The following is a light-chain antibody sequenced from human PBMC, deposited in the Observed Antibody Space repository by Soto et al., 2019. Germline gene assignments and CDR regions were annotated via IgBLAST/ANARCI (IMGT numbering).Light chain of an antibody. J-gene: IGKJ2*01. Sequence: DIQMTQSPSTLSASVGDRVTITCRASQSISSWLAWYQQKPGKAPKLLIYKASSSQSGVPSRFSGSGSGTEFTLTISSLQPDDFATYVCQQYNSYPHTFGQGTKLEI. CDR2: KAS. CDR3: QQYNSYPHT. V-gene: IGKV1-5*03. CDR1: QSISSW.